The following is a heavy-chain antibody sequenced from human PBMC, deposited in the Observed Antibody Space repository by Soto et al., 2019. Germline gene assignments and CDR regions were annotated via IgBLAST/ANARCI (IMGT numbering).Heavy chain of an antibody. CDR1: GFTFSSYG. Sequence: PGGSLRLSCAASGFTFSSYGMHWVRQAPGKGLEWVAVIWYDGSNKYYADSVKGRFTISRDNSKNTLYLQMNSLRAEDTAVYYCARDSGSGADAFDIWGQGTMVTVSS. V-gene: IGHV3-33*01. CDR3: ARDSGSGADAFDI. CDR2: IWYDGSNK. D-gene: IGHD1-1*01. J-gene: IGHJ3*02.